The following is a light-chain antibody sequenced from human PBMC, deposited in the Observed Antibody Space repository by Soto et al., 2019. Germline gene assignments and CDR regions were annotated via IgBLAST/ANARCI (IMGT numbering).Light chain of an antibody. CDR1: SSDIGAYDY. Sequence: QSALTQPASLSGSPGQSITISCTGTSSDIGAYDYVSWFQQHPGKAPKLMISEVSNRPSGVSNRFSGSKSGNTASLTISGLQAEDEADYYCSSYTSSSTLLLFGTGTKLTVL. J-gene: IGLJ1*01. V-gene: IGLV2-14*01. CDR2: EVS. CDR3: SSYTSSSTLLL.